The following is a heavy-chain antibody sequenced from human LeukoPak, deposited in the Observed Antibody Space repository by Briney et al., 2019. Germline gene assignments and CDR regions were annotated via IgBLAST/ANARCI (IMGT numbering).Heavy chain of an antibody. D-gene: IGHD2-15*01. Sequence: SVKVSCKASVGTFSSYAISWVRQAPGQGFECMGGIIPLLGTANYTQKLQGRVTITTGESTSTAYMELSSLRSEDTAVYYCARTRNCSGGSCYSINFDYWAREPWSPSPQ. J-gene: IGHJ4*02. V-gene: IGHV1-69*05. CDR1: VGTFSSYA. CDR3: ARTRNCSGGSCYSINFDY. CDR2: IIPLLGTA.